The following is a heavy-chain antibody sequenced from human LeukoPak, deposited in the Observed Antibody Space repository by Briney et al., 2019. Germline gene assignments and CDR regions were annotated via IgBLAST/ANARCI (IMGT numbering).Heavy chain of an antibody. V-gene: IGHV3-11*04. CDR1: GFTFSDYY. J-gene: IGHJ4*02. D-gene: IGHD6-6*01. CDR3: ARDGGIAARSFVHDFDY. CDR2: ISSSGSTI. Sequence: GGSLRPSCAASGFTFSDYYMSWIRQAPGKGLECVSYISSSGSTIYYADSVKGRFTISRDSAKNSLYLQMNSLRAEDTAVYYCARDGGIAARSFVHDFDYWGQGTLVTVSS.